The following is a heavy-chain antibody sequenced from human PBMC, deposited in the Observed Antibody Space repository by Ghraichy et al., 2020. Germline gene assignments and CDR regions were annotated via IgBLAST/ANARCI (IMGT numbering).Heavy chain of an antibody. V-gene: IGHV3-30*02. J-gene: IGHJ4*02. Sequence: LSLTCAASGFTFSSYGIHWVRQAPGKGLEWVAFIRYDGSNKYYADSVKGRFTISRDNSKNTLYLQMNSLRAEDTAVYYCAKDGITMVRGVIQYYFDYWGQGTLVTVSS. D-gene: IGHD3-10*01. CDR1: GFTFSSYG. CDR3: AKDGITMVRGVIQYYFDY. CDR2: IRYDGSNK.